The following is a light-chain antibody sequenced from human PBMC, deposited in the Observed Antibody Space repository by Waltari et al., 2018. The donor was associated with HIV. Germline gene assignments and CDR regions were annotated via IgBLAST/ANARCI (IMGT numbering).Light chain of an antibody. J-gene: IGLJ3*02. V-gene: IGLV2-14*01. CDR2: DVS. Sequence: QSALTQPASVSGSPGQSLPISCTGTSSDVGGYNYVSWYQQHSGKGPKLIIYDVSNRPSGVSNRFSGSKSGNTASLTISGLQAEDEADYYCCSYTSTSSFVMFGGGTKLTVV. CDR3: CSYTSTSSFVM. CDR1: SSDVGGYNY.